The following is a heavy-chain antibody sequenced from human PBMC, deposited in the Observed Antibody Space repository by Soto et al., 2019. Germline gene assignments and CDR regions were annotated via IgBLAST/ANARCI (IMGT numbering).Heavy chain of an antibody. CDR3: ARSWITGTTLDY. Sequence: PSETLSLTCTVSGGSINSYYWSWIRQPPGKGLEWIGYIYYSGSTNYNPSLKSRVTISVDTSKNQFSLKLSSVTAADTAVYYCARSWITGTTLDYWGQGTLVTVS. V-gene: IGHV4-59*01. CDR2: IYYSGST. J-gene: IGHJ4*02. D-gene: IGHD1-20*01. CDR1: GGSINSYY.